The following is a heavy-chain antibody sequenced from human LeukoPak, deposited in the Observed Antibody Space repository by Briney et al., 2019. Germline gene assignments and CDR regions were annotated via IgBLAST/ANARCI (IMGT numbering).Heavy chain of an antibody. J-gene: IGHJ4*02. V-gene: IGHV4-39*07. D-gene: IGHD6-19*01. CDR3: ARDPHLVYSSGWYEPPDY. CDR1: GGSISSSSYY. CDR2: IYHSGST. Sequence: PSETLSLTCTVSGGSISSSSYYWGWIRQPPGKGLEWIGSIYHSGSTYYNPSLKSRVTISVDTSKNQFSLKLSSVTAADTAVYYCARDPHLVYSSGWYEPPDYWGQGTLVTVSS.